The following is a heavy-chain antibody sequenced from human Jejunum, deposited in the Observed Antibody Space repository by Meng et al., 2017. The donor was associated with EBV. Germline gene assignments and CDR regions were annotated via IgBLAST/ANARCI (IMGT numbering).Heavy chain of an antibody. CDR3: AMGPDYAKSGY. CDR2: ICFSDYT. CDR1: GGSISSSIYC. Sequence: QPQLQESGPGLVKPSETLSLTCTVSGGSISSSIYCWGWIRQPPGKGLEWIGSICFSDYTYHNPSLKSRVAISADASKNQFSLSLTSVTAADTAVYYCAMGPDYAKSGYWGQGTLVTVSS. D-gene: IGHD4-17*01. V-gene: IGHV4-39*01. J-gene: IGHJ4*02.